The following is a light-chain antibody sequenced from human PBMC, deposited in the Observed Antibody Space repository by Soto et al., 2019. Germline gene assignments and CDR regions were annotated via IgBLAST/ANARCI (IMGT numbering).Light chain of an antibody. CDR1: QSISSW. J-gene: IGKJ1*01. CDR3: QHYDGGWT. Sequence: DIHMTQSPSTLSASVVDIVTITCRASQSISSWLAWYQQKPGKAPKLLVYQASSLEGGVPSRFSGSGSGTEFTLTISSLQPDDFATYYCQHYDGGWTFGQGTKVDI. V-gene: IGKV1-5*03. CDR2: QAS.